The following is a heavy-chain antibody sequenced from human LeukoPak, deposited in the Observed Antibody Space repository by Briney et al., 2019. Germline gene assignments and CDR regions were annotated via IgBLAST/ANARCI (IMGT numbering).Heavy chain of an antibody. CDR3: AKAHRPITMVRGVINYGMDV. D-gene: IGHD3-10*01. J-gene: IGHJ6*02. Sequence: GGSLRLSCAASGFTFSSYGMHWVRQAPGKGLEWVAVISYDGSNKYYADSVKGRFTISRDNSKNTLYLQMNSLRAEDTAVYYCAKAHRPITMVRGVINYGMDVWGQGTTVTVSS. CDR2: ISYDGSNK. V-gene: IGHV3-30*18. CDR1: GFTFSSYG.